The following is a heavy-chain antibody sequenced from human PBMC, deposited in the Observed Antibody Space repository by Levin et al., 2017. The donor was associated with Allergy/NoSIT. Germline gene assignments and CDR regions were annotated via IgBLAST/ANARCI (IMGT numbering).Heavy chain of an antibody. CDR1: GFTFTDAW. CDR3: TTPAAGATFDY. J-gene: IGHJ4*02. Sequence: LSLTCVGSGFTFTDAWMSWVRQAPGKGLEWVGRIKGKSDAGTTEYAAPVKDKFTISRDDSKNTLYLQMNSLKNEDTAVYYCTTPAAGATFDYWGQGTLVTVSS. CDR2: IKGKSDAGTT. V-gene: IGHV3-15*01. D-gene: IGHD1-26*01.